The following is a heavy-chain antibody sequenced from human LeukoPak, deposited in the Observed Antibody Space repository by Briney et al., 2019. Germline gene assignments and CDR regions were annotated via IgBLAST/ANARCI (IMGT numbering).Heavy chain of an antibody. D-gene: IGHD6-13*01. CDR2: IYTSGST. V-gene: IGHV4-61*02. Sequence: PSETLSLTCTVSGGSISSGSYYWRWIRQPAGKGLEWIGRIYTSGSTNYNPSLKSRVTISVDTSKNQFSLKLSSVTAADTAVYYCARDFGSSWYGWFDPWGQGTLVTVSS. CDR1: GGSISSGSYY. CDR3: ARDFGSSWYGWFDP. J-gene: IGHJ5*02.